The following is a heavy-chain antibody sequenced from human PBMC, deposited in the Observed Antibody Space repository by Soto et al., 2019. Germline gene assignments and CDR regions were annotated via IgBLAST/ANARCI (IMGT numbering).Heavy chain of an antibody. CDR1: GGSISSGGYY. Sequence: SQTLSLTCTVSGGSISSGGYYWSWIRQHPGKGLEWIGYIYYSGSTYYNPSLKSRVTISVDTSKNQFSLKLSSVTAADTAVYYCARAHCSSTSCYDSYFDYWGQGTLVTVSS. CDR2: IYYSGST. J-gene: IGHJ4*02. D-gene: IGHD2-2*01. V-gene: IGHV4-31*03. CDR3: ARAHCSSTSCYDSYFDY.